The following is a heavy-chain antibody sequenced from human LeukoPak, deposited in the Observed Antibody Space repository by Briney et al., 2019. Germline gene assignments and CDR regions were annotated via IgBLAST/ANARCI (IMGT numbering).Heavy chain of an antibody. D-gene: IGHD2-2*01. CDR2: IYTSGST. CDR1: GGSVSSYY. CDR3: AREPAAVDNFYYYYGMDV. V-gene: IGHV4-4*07. Sequence: PSETLSLTCTVSGGSVSSYYWSWIRQPAGKGLEWIGGIYTSGSTNYNPSLKSRVSMSADTSKNQFSLKLSSVTAADTAVYYCAREPAAVDNFYYYYGMDVWGQGTTVAVSS. J-gene: IGHJ6*02.